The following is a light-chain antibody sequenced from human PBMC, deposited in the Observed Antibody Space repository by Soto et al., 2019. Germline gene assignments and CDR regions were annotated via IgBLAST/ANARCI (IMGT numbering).Light chain of an antibody. CDR3: CSYASSSTVL. CDR1: SSDIGNYNY. CDR2: EVT. J-gene: IGLJ2*01. V-gene: IGLV2-14*01. Sequence: QSALTQPASVSGSPGQSITISCTGSSSDIGNYNYVSWYQQHPGKAPELVISEVTNRPSGVSDRFSGSKSGNTASLTISGPQAEDEADYYCCSYASSSTVLFGGGPKLTVL.